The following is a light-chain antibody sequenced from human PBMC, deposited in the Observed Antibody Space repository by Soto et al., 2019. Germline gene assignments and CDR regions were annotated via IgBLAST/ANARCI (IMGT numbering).Light chain of an antibody. CDR3: QQRNRWPPVT. V-gene: IGKV3-11*01. CDR2: DAF. Sequence: EGVLTQSPATLSLSPGERATLSCRASPSVSNSLAWYQHKPGQAPRLLIYDAFNRATGVPTRFSGSGSGTDLTLTISSLEPEDFAVYYCQQRNRWPPVTFGGGTRVEIK. J-gene: IGKJ4*01. CDR1: PSVSNS.